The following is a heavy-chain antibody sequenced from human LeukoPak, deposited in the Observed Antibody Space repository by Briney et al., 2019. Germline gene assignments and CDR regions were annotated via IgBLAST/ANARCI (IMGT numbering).Heavy chain of an antibody. D-gene: IGHD3-3*01. CDR3: SKGGLPIFGVDTLSPLDQ. J-gene: IGHJ2*01. CDR2: ICGSGVIT. Sequence: PGGSLRLSCVPSGFSLSRYAMRRVRQAPRERLEWVSAICGSGVITYYADSVRGRFTISRDNSKNTLCLQMNSVRDEDPAVYYCSKGGLPIFGVDTLSPLDQWRRGPQVRVSS. V-gene: IGHV3-23*01. CDR1: GFSLSRYA.